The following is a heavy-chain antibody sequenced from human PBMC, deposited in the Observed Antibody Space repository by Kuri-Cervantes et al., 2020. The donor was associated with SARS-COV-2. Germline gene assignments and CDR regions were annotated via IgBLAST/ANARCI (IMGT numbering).Heavy chain of an antibody. D-gene: IGHD2-2*01. CDR2: INPNSGGT. CDR1: GYSFTDYS. Sequence: ASVKVSCKASGYSFTDYSIHWVRQAPGQGLEWMGWINPNSGGTNYAQQFQGWVTMTRDTSISTAYMETSKLRSDDTALYYCARASSTSWVGGFVRGGGLDYWGQGTLVTVSS. CDR3: ARASSTSWVGGFVRGGGLDY. V-gene: IGHV1-2*04. J-gene: IGHJ4*02.